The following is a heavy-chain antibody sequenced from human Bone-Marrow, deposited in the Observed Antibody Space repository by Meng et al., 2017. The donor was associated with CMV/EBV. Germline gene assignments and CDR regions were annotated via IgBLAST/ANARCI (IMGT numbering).Heavy chain of an antibody. Sequence: SLKISCAASGFTFDTYAMHWVRQAPGKGLEWVSGISWNSGSIGYADSVKGRFTISRDNAKNSLYLQMNSLRGEDAALYYCAKGLRDDWGQGTLVTVSS. CDR1: GFTFDTYA. V-gene: IGHV3-9*01. D-gene: IGHD5/OR15-5a*01. CDR2: ISWNSGSI. CDR3: AKGLRDD. J-gene: IGHJ4*02.